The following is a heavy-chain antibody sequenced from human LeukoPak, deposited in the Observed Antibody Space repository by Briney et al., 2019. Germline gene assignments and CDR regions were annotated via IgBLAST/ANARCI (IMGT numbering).Heavy chain of an antibody. J-gene: IGHJ4*02. V-gene: IGHV3-74*01. CDR3: ATDLTGPEDY. CDR1: GFPFITYW. Sequence: GGPLKLSFEAFGFPFITYWMHWFGQPPGKGLVWVSRINTDGSYTSYADSVKGRFTISRDNAKNTLYLQMNSLRADDTAVYYCATDLTGPEDYWGQGTLVTVSS. CDR2: INTDGSYT.